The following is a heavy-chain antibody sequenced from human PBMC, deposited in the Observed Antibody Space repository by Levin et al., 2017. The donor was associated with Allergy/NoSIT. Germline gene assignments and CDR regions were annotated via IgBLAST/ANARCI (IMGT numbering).Heavy chain of an antibody. CDR1: GLSFSDYG. J-gene: IGHJ4*02. V-gene: IGHV3-30*03. CDR2: ITSDGTNK. CDR3: ASRGSFDH. Sequence: GGSLRLSCSASGLSFSDYGMHWVRQAPDSGLEWVTLITSDGTNKFYADSVKGRFIVSRDNSRNLLYLQLNSLRPEDTTVYYCASRGSFDHWGQGTLVTVSS. D-gene: IGHD3-10*01.